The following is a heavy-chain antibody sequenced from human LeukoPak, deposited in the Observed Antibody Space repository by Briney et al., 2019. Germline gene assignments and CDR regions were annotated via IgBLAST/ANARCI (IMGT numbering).Heavy chain of an antibody. CDR2: IYYSGST. J-gene: IGHJ6*02. Sequence: SETLSLTCTVSGGSISSSSYYWSWIRQPPGKGLEWIGYIYYSGSTNYNPSLKSRVTISVDTSKNQFSLKLSSVTAADTAVYYCARERVTHYYDSSGYGMDVWGQGTTVTVSS. CDR3: ARERVTHYYDSSGYGMDV. V-gene: IGHV4-61*01. D-gene: IGHD3-22*01. CDR1: GGSISSSSYY.